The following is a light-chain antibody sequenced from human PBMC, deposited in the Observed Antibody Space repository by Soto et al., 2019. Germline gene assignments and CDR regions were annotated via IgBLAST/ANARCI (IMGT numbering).Light chain of an antibody. Sequence: EVVMTQSPATLSVSPGETVTLSCRASQSVSTKTAWYQQRPGQAPRLLIYGASTRATGIPARFSGSGSGTEFTLTISSLQSEDFALYYCQQYKDWFSITFGQGTRLEMK. CDR2: GAS. CDR3: QQYKDWFSIT. J-gene: IGKJ5*01. CDR1: QSVSTK. V-gene: IGKV3-15*01.